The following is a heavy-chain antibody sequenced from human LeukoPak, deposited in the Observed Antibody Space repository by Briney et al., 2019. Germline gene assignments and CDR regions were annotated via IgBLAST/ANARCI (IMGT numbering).Heavy chain of an antibody. CDR3: ARAWYYYGSGSYFDY. D-gene: IGHD3-10*01. J-gene: IGHJ4*02. CDR1: GFTFSSYS. CDR2: ISSSSTYI. V-gene: IGHV3-21*01. Sequence: GGSLRLSCAASGFTFSSYSMNWVRQTPGKGLEWVSSISSSSTYIYYADSVKGRFTISRDNAKNTLYLQMNSLRAEDTAVYYCARAWYYYGSGSYFDYWGQGTLVTVSS.